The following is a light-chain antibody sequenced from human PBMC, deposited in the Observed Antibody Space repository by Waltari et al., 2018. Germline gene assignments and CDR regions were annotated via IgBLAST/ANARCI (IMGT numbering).Light chain of an antibody. V-gene: IGLV1-36*01. Sequence: QSALNQEASVSGTVGQKVTLSCTGNNNNIGTYGVGWYKQISHGPPKSVMFGISLTLGIPDRFPGSKSGTTASLTISGLQPEDEGDYFCSTWDHSLNGRVFGGGTRLTVL. CDR3: STWDHSLNGRV. J-gene: IGLJ3*02. CDR2: GI. CDR1: NNNIGTYG.